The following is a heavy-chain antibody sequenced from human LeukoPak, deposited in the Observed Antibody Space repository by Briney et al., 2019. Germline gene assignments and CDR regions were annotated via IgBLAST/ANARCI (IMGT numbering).Heavy chain of an antibody. J-gene: IGHJ3*02. CDR1: GGSIFSYY. D-gene: IGHD2-8*02. V-gene: IGHV4-4*07. CDR3: ARAPIGGVQGGVTDI. Sequence: PSETLSLTCTVSGGSIFSYYWSWIRQPAGKGLEWIGRIYTSGSTKYNPSLTSRVTMSVDTSKNQFSLKLSSVTAADTAVYYCARAPIGGVQGGVTDIWGQGTMVTVSS. CDR2: IYTSGST.